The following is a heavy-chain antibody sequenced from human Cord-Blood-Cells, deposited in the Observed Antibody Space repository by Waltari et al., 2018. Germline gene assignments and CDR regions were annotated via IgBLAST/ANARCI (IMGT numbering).Heavy chain of an antibody. CDR2: IYHSGST. V-gene: IGHV4-30-2*01. D-gene: IGHD3-3*01. Sequence: QLQLQESGSGLVKPSQPLSLTCAVSGGSISSGGYSWSWIRQPPGTGLEWIGYIYHSGSTYYNPSLKSRVTISVDRSKNQFSLKLSSVTAADTAVYYCARGGSGYYDFWSGYGPLFDYWGQGTLVTVSS. CDR1: GGSISSGGYS. CDR3: ARGGSGYYDFWSGYGPLFDY. J-gene: IGHJ4*02.